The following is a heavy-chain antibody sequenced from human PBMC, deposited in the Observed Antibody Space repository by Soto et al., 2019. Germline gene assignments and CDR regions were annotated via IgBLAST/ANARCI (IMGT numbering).Heavy chain of an antibody. Sequence: QVQLVQSGAEVKKPGASVKVSCKASGYTFSSYGITWVRQAPGQGLEWMGWIGAFNGNTNYAHKFQDRVTLTADPSTNTAYMELRSLRSDDTAVYHCARDQPHWDVSLRTPFWYWGQGTLVTVSS. D-gene: IGHD7-27*01. CDR1: GYTFSSYG. CDR2: IGAFNGNT. CDR3: ARDQPHWDVSLRTPFWY. V-gene: IGHV1-18*04. J-gene: IGHJ4*02.